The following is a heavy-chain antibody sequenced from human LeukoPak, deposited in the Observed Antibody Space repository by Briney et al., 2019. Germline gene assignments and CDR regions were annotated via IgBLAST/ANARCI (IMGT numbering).Heavy chain of an antibody. CDR1: GLIFETYG. Sequence: GGSLRLSCEVSGLIFETYGMHWVRQAPGKGLEWVGVIPKNGSNTYYGDSVKGRFTISKDNTNNTLSLQMNGLTTEDTGVYFCVKGRRGSSYVHYFDSWGQGTLVTVSS. CDR3: VKGRRGSSYVHYFDS. J-gene: IGHJ4*02. D-gene: IGHD5-18*01. V-gene: IGHV3-30*18. CDR2: IPKNGSNT.